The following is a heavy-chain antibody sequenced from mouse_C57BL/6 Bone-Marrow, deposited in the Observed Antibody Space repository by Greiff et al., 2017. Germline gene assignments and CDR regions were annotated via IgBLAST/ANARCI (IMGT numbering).Heavy chain of an antibody. CDR1: GFNIKDDY. V-gene: IGHV14-4*01. D-gene: IGHD2-4*01. J-gene: IGHJ3*01. CDR2: IDPENGDT. Sequence: VQLQQSGAELVRPGASVTLSCTASGFNIKDDYMHWVKQRPEQGLEWIGWIDPENGDTDYASKFQGKATITADTSSNTAYLQLSSLTSEDTAVYYCTTTYDYDDGFAYWGQGTLVTVSA. CDR3: TTTYDYDDGFAY.